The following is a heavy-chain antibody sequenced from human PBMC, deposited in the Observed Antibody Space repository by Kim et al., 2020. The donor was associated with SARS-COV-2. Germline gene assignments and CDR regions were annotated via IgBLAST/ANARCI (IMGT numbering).Heavy chain of an antibody. CDR2: IWYDGTKK. J-gene: IGHJ3*01. D-gene: IGHD6-6*01. V-gene: IGHV3-33*08. CDR3: AREGRHEYSSASGSFDL. Sequence: GGSLRLSCAASEFDFRTYGMHWVRQAPGKGLEWVAVIWYDGTKKYYADFLRGRFTISRDNARNILYLQMNSLRADDTAVYYCAREGRHEYSSASGSFDLWGQGTQVGVSS. CDR1: EFDFRTYG.